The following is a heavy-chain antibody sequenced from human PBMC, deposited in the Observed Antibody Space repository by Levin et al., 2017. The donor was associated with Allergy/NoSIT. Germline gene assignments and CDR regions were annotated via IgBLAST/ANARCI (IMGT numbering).Heavy chain of an antibody. CDR3: VKDRWSSSSGLAFDI. CDR2: ISHSGGST. J-gene: IGHJ3*02. Sequence: LSLTCATSGFSFSSYAMSWVRQAPGKGLEWVSSISHSGGSTYYADSVKGRFTISRGNSKNTLYLQMNSLRAEDTALYFCVKDRWSSSSGLAFDIWGQRTRVAVSS. CDR1: GFSFSSYA. D-gene: IGHD6-6*01. V-gene: IGHV3-23*01.